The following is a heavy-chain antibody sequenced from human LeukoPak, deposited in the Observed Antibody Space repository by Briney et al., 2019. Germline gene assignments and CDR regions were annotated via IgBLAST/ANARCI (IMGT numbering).Heavy chain of an antibody. J-gene: IGHJ4*02. CDR3: ARGGGYASPIGY. CDR2: IYHSGIT. V-gene: IGHV4-59*01. Sequence: SETLSLTCTLSGGSISTYYWSWIRQPPGKGLEWIGYIYHSGITNYNPSLKSRVTISVDTSKNQFSLKLSSVTAADTAVYYCARGGGYASPIGYWGQGALVTVSS. CDR1: GGSISTYY. D-gene: IGHD5-12*01.